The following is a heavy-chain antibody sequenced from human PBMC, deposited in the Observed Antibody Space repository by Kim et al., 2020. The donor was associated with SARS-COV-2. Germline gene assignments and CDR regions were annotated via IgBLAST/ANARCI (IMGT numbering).Heavy chain of an antibody. Sequence: GGSLRLSCAASGFTFSNAWMSWVRQAPGKGLEWVGRIKSKTDGGTTDYAAPVEGRFTISRDDSKNTLYLQMNSLKTEDTAVYYCTTVGGLIVVVPPRSHTRYYWGQGTLVTVSS. CDR2: IKSKTDGGTT. V-gene: IGHV3-15*01. CDR3: TTVGGLIVVVPPRSHTRYY. CDR1: GFTFSNAW. J-gene: IGHJ4*02. D-gene: IGHD3-22*01.